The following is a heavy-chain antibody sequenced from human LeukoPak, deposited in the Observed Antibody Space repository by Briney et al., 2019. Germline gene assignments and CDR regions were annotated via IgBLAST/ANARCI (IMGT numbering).Heavy chain of an antibody. V-gene: IGHV3-74*01. CDR1: GFTFSNYW. CDR2: ISPDGKDT. CDR3: ARLSAYYYGSYFYYYMDV. J-gene: IGHJ6*03. D-gene: IGHD3-10*01. Sequence: GGSLRLSCAASGFTFSNYWIYWVRQVPGKGLVWVSRISPDGKDTSHADSVKGRFTISRDNAKNSVFLQMNSLRAEDTALYYCARLSAYYYGSYFYYYMDVWGKGTTVTVSS.